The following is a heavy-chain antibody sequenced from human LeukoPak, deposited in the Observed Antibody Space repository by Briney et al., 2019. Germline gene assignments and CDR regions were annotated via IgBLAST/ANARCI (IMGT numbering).Heavy chain of an antibody. Sequence: GGSLRLSCVPSEYTFSNYAMSWVRLAPGKGLEWVSSIDSGGGSTYYADSVKGRFTISRDNSKNTLYLQMNSLRAEDTAIYYCASADGTGYRYYWGQGTLVTVSS. D-gene: IGHD3-22*01. CDR3: ASADGTGYRYY. CDR2: IDSGGGST. J-gene: IGHJ4*02. V-gene: IGHV3-23*01. CDR1: EYTFSNYA.